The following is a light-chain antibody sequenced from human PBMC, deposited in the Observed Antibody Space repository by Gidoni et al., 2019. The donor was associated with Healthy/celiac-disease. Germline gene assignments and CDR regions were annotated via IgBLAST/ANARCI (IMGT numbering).Light chain of an antibody. V-gene: IGKV3-11*01. Sequence: IVLTQSPATLSLSPGERANLSCRASQSVSSYLAWYQQKPGQAPRLLIYDASNRATGIPARFSGSGSGTDFTLTISSLEPEDFAVYYCQQRSNWPPRYTFGQGTKLEIK. CDR3: QQRSNWPPRYT. J-gene: IGKJ2*01. CDR2: DAS. CDR1: QSVSSY.